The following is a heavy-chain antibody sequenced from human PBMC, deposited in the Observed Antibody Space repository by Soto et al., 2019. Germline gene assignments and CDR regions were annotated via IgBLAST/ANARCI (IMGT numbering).Heavy chain of an antibody. J-gene: IGHJ6*02. D-gene: IGHD2-2*01. CDR1: GGSFSGYY. V-gene: IGHV4-34*01. CDR3: ARGKDCSSTSCYYYYATDV. Sequence: LSLTCAVYGGSFSGYYWSWIRQPPGKGLEWIGEINHSGSTNYNPSLKSRDTISVDTSKNQFSLKLSSVTAADTAAYYCARGKDCSSTSCYYYYATDVWGQAPKVTLS. CDR2: INHSGST.